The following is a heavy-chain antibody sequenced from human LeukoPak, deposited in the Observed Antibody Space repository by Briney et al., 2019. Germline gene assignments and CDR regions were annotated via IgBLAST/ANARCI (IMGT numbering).Heavy chain of an antibody. J-gene: IGHJ4*02. CDR2: INSDGSST. CDR1: GFSFDDYA. Sequence: GGSLRLSCAASGFSFDDYAMPWVRQAPGRGLEWVSRINSDGSSTSYADSVKGRFTISRDNAKNTLYLQMNSLRAEDTAVYYCARDSYYSIDYWGQGTLVTVSS. V-gene: IGHV3-74*01. D-gene: IGHD3-10*01. CDR3: ARDSYYSIDY.